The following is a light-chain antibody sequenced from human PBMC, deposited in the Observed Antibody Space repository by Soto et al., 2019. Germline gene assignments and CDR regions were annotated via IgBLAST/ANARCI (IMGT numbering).Light chain of an antibody. CDR2: KAS. CDR1: QTISSW. J-gene: IGKJ1*01. Sequence: DIQMTQSPSTLSGSLGDRVTITWRASQTISSWLAWYQQKKGKAPKLLIYKASTLKSGVPSRFSGSGYGTEFNLTISSLQTDDFATYYCQHYNSYSEAFGQGTKVDIK. CDR3: QHYNSYSEA. V-gene: IGKV1-5*03.